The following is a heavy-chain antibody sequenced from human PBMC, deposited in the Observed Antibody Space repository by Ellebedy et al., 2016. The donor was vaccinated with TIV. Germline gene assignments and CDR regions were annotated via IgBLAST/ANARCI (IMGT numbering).Heavy chain of an antibody. D-gene: IGHD6-19*01. V-gene: IGHV3-23*01. CDR2: ISGSGDST. Sequence: PGGSLRLSCAASGFTFSIYAMSWVRQAPGKGLEWVSLISGSGDSTYYADSVKGRFTISRDNSKNTLYVQMNSLRAEDTAIFFCAKALAGTRLFDDWGRGTLVAVSS. CDR3: AKALAGTRLFDD. J-gene: IGHJ4*02. CDR1: GFTFSIYA.